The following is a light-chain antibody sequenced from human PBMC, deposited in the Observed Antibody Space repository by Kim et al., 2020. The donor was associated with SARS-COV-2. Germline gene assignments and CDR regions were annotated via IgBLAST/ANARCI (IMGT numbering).Light chain of an antibody. CDR3: QQLHTYPLT. J-gene: IGKJ3*01. V-gene: IGKV1-9*01. Sequence: ILLTQSPSSLSASVGDRVTITCRASQGISRDLAWYQQKPGNPPKLLIYAASTLQSGVPSRFSCSGSGTDFTLTITSLQPEDFATYSCQQLHTYPLTFGPGTKVDIK. CDR2: AAS. CDR1: QGISRD.